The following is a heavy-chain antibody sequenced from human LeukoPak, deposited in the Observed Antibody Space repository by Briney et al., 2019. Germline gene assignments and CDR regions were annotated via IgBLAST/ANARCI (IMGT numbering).Heavy chain of an antibody. CDR3: ARLRSMGYYYGMDV. Sequence: EASVKVSCKASGYTFTSYGISWVRQAPGQGLEWRGWISAYNGNTNYAQKLQGRVTMTTDTSTSTAYMELRSLRSDDTAVYYCARLRSMGYYYGMDVWGQGTTVTVSS. D-gene: IGHD2/OR15-2a*01. CDR1: GYTFTSYG. J-gene: IGHJ6*02. CDR2: ISAYNGNT. V-gene: IGHV1-18*01.